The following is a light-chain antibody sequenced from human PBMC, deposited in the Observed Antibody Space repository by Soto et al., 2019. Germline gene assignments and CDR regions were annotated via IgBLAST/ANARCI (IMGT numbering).Light chain of an antibody. V-gene: IGLV2-14*03. J-gene: IGLJ1*01. CDR3: SSYTSSSTRV. Sequence: VGGYNYVSWYQQHPGKAPKLMIYDVSNRPSGVSNRFSGSKSGNTASLTIFGLQAEDEADYYCSSYTSSSTRVFGTGTKVTVL. CDR2: DVS. CDR1: VGGYNY.